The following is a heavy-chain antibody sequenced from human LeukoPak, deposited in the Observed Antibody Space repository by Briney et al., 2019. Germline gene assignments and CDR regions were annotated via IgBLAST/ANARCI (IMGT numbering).Heavy chain of an antibody. V-gene: IGHV3-53*01. Sequence: GGSLRLSCAASGFTVSREYMSWVRQAPGKGLEWVSIIYGGDTTYYAESVKGRSTISRDNSKNTLYLQMNRLRAEDTAVYYCARLVSLDYFDYWGQGTLVTVSS. D-gene: IGHD2/OR15-2a*01. J-gene: IGHJ4*02. CDR2: IYGGDTT. CDR3: ARLVSLDYFDY. CDR1: GFTVSREY.